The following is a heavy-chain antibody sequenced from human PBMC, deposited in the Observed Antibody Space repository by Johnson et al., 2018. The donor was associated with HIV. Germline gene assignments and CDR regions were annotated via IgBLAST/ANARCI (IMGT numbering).Heavy chain of an antibody. CDR2: ISCDGGST. J-gene: IGHJ3*02. V-gene: IGHV3-30*04. D-gene: IGHD2-15*01. CDR1: GFTFSSYA. Sequence: QVQLVESGGGLIQPGGSLRLSCAASGFTFSSYAMHWVRQAPGKGLEWVSVISCDGGSTYYADSVKGRFTITRDNSNNTLYLQMNSLRAEDTAVYSLARDMADYCSGGRGFYDAFDIWGQGTMVTVSS. CDR3: ARDMADYCSGGRGFYDAFDI.